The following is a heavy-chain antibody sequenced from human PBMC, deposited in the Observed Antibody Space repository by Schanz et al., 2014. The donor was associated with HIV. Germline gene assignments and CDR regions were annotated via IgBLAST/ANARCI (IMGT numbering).Heavy chain of an antibody. CDR2: ISYDGTNK. CDR1: GFIFDSYG. V-gene: IGHV3-30*18. Sequence: QVQLVESGGGVVQPGRSLRLSCAASGFIFDSYGIHWVRQAPGKGLEWVAVISYDGTNKKFADSVKGRFTISRDNSKNTLYLQMKSLRPEDTAVYYCAKDRNHYDSRYRGKGNYYYYYGMDVWGQGTTVTVSS. CDR3: AKDRNHYDSRYRGKGNYYYYYGMDV. J-gene: IGHJ6*02. D-gene: IGHD3-22*01.